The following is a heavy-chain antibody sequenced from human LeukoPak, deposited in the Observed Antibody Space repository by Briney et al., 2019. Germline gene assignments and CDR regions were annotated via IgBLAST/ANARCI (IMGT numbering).Heavy chain of an antibody. CDR3: AREYAALGFDI. CDR1: GLTFDDRG. J-gene: IGHJ3*02. CDR2: INWNGGST. V-gene: IGHV3-20*04. D-gene: IGHD7-27*01. Sequence: GGSLRLSCAASGLTFDDRGMSWVRQAPGEGLEWVSGINWNGGSTAYADSVKGRFTISRDNAKKSLYLQMNSLRGEDTALYYCAREYAALGFDIWGQGTMVTVSS.